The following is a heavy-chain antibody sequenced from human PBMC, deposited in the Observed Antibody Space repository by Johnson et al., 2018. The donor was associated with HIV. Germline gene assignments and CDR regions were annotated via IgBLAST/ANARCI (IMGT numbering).Heavy chain of an antibody. CDR3: ARGGGDYYREAFDI. CDR1: GFTVSSNY. J-gene: IGHJ3*02. V-gene: IGHV3-74*03. CDR2: INSDGSST. D-gene: IGHD2-21*01. Sequence: VQLVESGGGLVQPGGSLRLSCAASGFTVSSNYMSWVRQAPGKGLMCVSHINSDGSSTTYADSVKGRFTISRDNAKNTLYLQMNSLRAEDTAVYYCARGGGDYYREAFDIWGLGTMVTISS.